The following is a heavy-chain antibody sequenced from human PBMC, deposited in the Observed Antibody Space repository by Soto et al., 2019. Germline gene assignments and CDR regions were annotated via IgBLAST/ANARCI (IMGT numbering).Heavy chain of an antibody. Sequence: QVQLVQSGAEVKKPGASVKVSCKASGYTFTSYDINWVRQATGQGLEWMGWMNPTSANTGYAQKFQGGVTMTRNTSLSTAYMERSSLRSEDTAVYYSAREGVRGMDVWGKGTTVTVSS. CDR2: MNPTSANT. D-gene: IGHD3-16*01. CDR1: GYTFTSYD. V-gene: IGHV1-8*01. J-gene: IGHJ6*04. CDR3: AREGVRGMDV.